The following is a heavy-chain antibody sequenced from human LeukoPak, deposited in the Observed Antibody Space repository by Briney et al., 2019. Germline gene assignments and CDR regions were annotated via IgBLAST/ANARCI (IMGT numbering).Heavy chain of an antibody. Sequence: SVKVSCKASGGTFSSYAISWVRQAPGQGLEWMGGIIPIFGTANYAQKFQGRVTITADESTSTAYMELSSLRSEDTAVYYCARDGWYGSGSYSFNWLDPWGQGTLVTVSS. CDR2: IIPIFGTA. V-gene: IGHV1-69*13. CDR3: ARDGWYGSGSYSFNWLDP. D-gene: IGHD3-10*01. CDR1: GGTFSSYA. J-gene: IGHJ5*02.